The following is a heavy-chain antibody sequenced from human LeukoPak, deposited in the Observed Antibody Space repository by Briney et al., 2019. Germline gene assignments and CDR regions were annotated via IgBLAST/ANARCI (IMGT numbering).Heavy chain of an antibody. D-gene: IGHD6-13*01. CDR2: INHSGST. Sequence: NPSETLSLTCAVYGGSFSGYYWSWIRQPPGKGLEWIGEINHSGSTNYNPSLKSRVTISVDTSKNQFSLKLSSVTAADTAVYYCARGEYSSSYFVYWGQGTLVTVSS. CDR3: ARGEYSSSYFVY. CDR1: GGSFSGYY. V-gene: IGHV4-34*01. J-gene: IGHJ4*02.